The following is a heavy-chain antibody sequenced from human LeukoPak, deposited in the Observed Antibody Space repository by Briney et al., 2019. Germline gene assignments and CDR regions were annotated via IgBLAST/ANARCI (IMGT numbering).Heavy chain of an antibody. D-gene: IGHD1/OR15-1a*01. CDR2: IKEDGSVK. V-gene: IGHV3-7*01. J-gene: IGHJ4*02. CDR1: GFTFGVSW. CDR3: VKDRGWNTFDY. Sequence: PGGSLRLSCAASGFTFGVSWMSWVRQAPGKGLEWVGNIKEDGSVKNYVDSVKGRLTISRDNAKSSLFLQMNNLRVEDTAVYYCVKDRGWNTFDYWGQGTLVTVSS.